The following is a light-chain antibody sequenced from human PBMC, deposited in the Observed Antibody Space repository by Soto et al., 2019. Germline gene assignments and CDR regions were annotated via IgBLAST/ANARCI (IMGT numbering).Light chain of an antibody. Sequence: EIVLRQSPDTLSLSPGERATLSCGASRSVRSERLAWYQQKRGQAPTLLIFDASSRASGTPERFSGSGSGTDFTLTISRLEPEDFAVYYCQEYDGAPPITFGLGTRLEIK. V-gene: IGKV3-20*01. J-gene: IGKJ5*01. CDR2: DAS. CDR3: QEYDGAPPIT. CDR1: RSVRSER.